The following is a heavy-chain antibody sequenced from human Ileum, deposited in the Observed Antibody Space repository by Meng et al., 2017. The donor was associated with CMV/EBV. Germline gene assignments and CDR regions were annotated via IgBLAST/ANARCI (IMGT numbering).Heavy chain of an antibody. J-gene: IGHJ4*02. Sequence: EVHLVESGGDLVHPGGSWRLSCAASGFTFSTYWMHWVRQAPGKGLVWVSNINSDGSDTRYADSVKGRFTISRDNAKNTLFLQMNSLRAEDTAVYYCAIYSIPGTWGQGTLVTLSS. V-gene: IGHV3-74*01. CDR1: GFTFSTYW. CDR3: AIYSIPGT. CDR2: INSDGSDT. D-gene: IGHD4-11*01.